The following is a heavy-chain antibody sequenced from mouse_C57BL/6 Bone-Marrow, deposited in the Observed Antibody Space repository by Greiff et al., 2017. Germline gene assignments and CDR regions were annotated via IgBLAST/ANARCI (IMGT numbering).Heavy chain of an antibody. CDR1: GFTFSSYG. D-gene: IGHD1-1*01. CDR2: ISSGGSYT. J-gene: IGHJ1*03. CDR3: ARRGFYYCSRWYFDV. V-gene: IGHV5-6*01. Sequence: EVQLVESGGDLVKPGGSLKLSCAASGFTFSSYGMSWVRPTPDKRLEWVATISSGGSYTYYPASVKGRFTISRDNAKNTLYLQMSSLKSEDTAMYYCARRGFYYCSRWYFDVWGTGTTVTVSS.